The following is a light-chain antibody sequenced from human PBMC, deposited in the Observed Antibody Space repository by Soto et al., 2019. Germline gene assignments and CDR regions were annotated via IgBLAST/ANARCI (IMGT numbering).Light chain of an antibody. CDR2: TAS. Sequence: DIQLTQSPSFLSASVGDRVTITCRASQGISSYLAWYQQKPGKAPNLLIHTASTLQSGVPSRFSGSGSGTEFTLTISSLQPEDFATYYCQQSYSTLTFGGGTKV. CDR1: QGISSY. J-gene: IGKJ4*01. CDR3: QQSYSTLT. V-gene: IGKV1-9*01.